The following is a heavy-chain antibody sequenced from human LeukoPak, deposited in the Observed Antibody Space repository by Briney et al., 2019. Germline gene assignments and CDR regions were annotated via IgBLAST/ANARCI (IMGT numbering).Heavy chain of an antibody. CDR3: ARQGDCSSTSCYRYDAFDI. J-gene: IGHJ3*02. CDR1: GYSFTSYW. Sequence: GESLKISCKGSGYSFTSYWIGWVRQMPGKGLEWMGIIYPGYSDTRYSPSFQGQVTISADKSISTAYLQWSSLKASDTAMYYCARQGDCSSTSCYRYDAFDIWGQGTMVTVSS. CDR2: IYPGYSDT. V-gene: IGHV5-51*01. D-gene: IGHD2-2*01.